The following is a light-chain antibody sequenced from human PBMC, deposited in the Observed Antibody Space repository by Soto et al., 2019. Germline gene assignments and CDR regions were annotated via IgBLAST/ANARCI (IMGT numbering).Light chain of an antibody. J-gene: IGKJ2*01. V-gene: IGKV1-6*01. CDR3: LQDNNYPYT. Sequence: AVQMTQSPSSLSASVGDRITITCRASQGIRNDLAWYQQKPGKAPNLLLYAASRLHIGVPSRFSGSGSGTDFTFTITGLQPEDFATYYCLQDNNYPYTFGQGTKLEIK. CDR2: AAS. CDR1: QGIRND.